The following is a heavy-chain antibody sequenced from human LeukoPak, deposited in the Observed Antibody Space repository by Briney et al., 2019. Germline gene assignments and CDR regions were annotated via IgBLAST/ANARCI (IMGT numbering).Heavy chain of an antibody. V-gene: IGHV7-4-1*02. D-gene: IGHD6-19*01. Sequence: GASVKVSCKASGYTFTSYAMNWVRQAPGQGLEWMGWINTNTGNPTYAQGFTGRFVFSLDTSVSTAYLQISSLKAEDTAVYYCARDALKGWLSSGVWYFDLWGRGTLVTVSS. CDR3: ARDALKGWLSSGVWYFDL. CDR1: GYTFTSYA. CDR2: INTNTGNP. J-gene: IGHJ2*01.